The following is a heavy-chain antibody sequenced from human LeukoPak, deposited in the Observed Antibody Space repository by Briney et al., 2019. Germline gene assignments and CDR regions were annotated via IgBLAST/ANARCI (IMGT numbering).Heavy chain of an antibody. Sequence: GGSLRLSCAASGFTFDDYGMSWVRQAPGKGLEWVSGINWNGGSTGYADSVKGRFTISRDNAKDSLYLQMNSLRAEDTTLYYCAREGQEYYFDYWGQGTLVTVSS. CDR2: INWNGGST. CDR3: AREGQEYYFDY. CDR1: GFTFDDYG. J-gene: IGHJ4*02. V-gene: IGHV3-20*04.